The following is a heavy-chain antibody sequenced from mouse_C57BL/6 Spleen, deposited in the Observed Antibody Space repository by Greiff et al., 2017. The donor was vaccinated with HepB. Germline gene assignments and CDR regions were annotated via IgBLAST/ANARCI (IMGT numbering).Heavy chain of an antibody. CDR2: IHPNSGST. CDR1: GYTFTSYW. Sequence: QVQLKQSGAELVKPGASVKLSCKASGYTFTSYWMHWVKQRPGQGLEWIGMIHPNSGSTNYNEKFKSKATLTVDKSSSTAYMQLSSLTSEDSAVYYCARSDSNWYFDVWGTGTTVTVSS. CDR3: ARSDSNWYFDV. D-gene: IGHD2-5*01. V-gene: IGHV1-64*01. J-gene: IGHJ1*03.